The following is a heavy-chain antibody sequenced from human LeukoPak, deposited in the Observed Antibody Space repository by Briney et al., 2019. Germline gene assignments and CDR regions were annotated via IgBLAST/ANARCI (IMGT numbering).Heavy chain of an antibody. CDR3: ARGVGSYTYYYYYMDV. J-gene: IGHJ6*03. CDR1: GGSISSSSYY. D-gene: IGHD1-26*01. CDR2: IYYSGST. Sequence: ASETLSLTCTVSGGSISSSSYYWGWIRQPPGKGREWSGSIYYSGSTYYNPSLKSRVTISVDTSKNQFSLKLSSVTAADTAVYYCARGVGSYTYYYYYMDVWGKGTTVTVSS. V-gene: IGHV4-39*07.